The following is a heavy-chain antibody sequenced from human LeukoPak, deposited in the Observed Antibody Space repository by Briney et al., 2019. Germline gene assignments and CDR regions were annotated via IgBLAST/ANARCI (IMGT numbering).Heavy chain of an antibody. Sequence: PGGSLRLSCAASGFTFSSYAMSWVREAPGKGLVWVSAITYSGGSTYYGDSVKGRFTIYRDNSKKTLYLKMNRMRAEDTAVYYCAKGSSSSRPYYFEYWGRGILVTVSS. CDR2: ITYSGGST. V-gene: IGHV3-23*01. D-gene: IGHD6-6*01. CDR1: GFTFSSYA. J-gene: IGHJ4*02. CDR3: AKGSSSSRPYYFEY.